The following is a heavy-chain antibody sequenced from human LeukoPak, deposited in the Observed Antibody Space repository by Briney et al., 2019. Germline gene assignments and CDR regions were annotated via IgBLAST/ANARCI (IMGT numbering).Heavy chain of an antibody. V-gene: IGHV3-43*02. J-gene: IGHJ4*02. D-gene: IGHD3-10*01. CDR2: ISGDGGST. CDR1: GFTFSSYW. CDR3: ARDNYGSGSYLDY. Sequence: PGGSLRLSCAASGFTFSSYWMHWVRQAPGKGLVWVSLISGDGGSTYYADFVKGRFTISRDKSKNSLYLQMKTLRPDDTALYYCARDNYGSGSYLDYWGQGTLVTVSS.